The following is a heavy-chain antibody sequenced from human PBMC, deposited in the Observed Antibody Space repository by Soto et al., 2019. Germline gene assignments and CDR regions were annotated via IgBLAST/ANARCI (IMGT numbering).Heavy chain of an antibody. CDR3: AREMATIRDGDYFDY. Sequence: SVKVSCKASGGTFSSYAISWVRQAPGQGLEWMGGIIPIFGTANYAQKFQGRVTITADESTSTAYMELSSLRSEDTAVYYCAREMATIRDGDYFDYWGQGTLATVSS. CDR2: IIPIFGTA. V-gene: IGHV1-69*13. J-gene: IGHJ4*02. D-gene: IGHD5-12*01. CDR1: GGTFSSYA.